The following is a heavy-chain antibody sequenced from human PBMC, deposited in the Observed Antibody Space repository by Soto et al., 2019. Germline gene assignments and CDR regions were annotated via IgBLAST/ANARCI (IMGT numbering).Heavy chain of an antibody. J-gene: IGHJ6*02. V-gene: IGHV4-38-2*01. Sequence: SETLSLTCAVSGYSIGNGYYWGWIRQPPGKGLEWIGNIYHSGSTYYNPSLKSRVTISLDTSKNHFSLNLYSVTAADTAVYYCARYGEDYYNGMDVWGQGTTGTVSS. D-gene: IGHD4-17*01. CDR2: IYHSGST. CDR3: ARYGEDYYNGMDV. CDR1: GYSIGNGYY.